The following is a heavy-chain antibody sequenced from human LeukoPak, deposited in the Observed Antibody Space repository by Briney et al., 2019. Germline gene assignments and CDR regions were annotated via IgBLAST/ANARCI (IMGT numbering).Heavy chain of an antibody. CDR2: IIPIFGTA. V-gene: IGHV1-69*05. J-gene: IGHJ4*02. CDR3: ARVSHQGDYYDHDY. CDR1: GGTFSSYA. D-gene: IGHD3-22*01. Sequence: ASVKVSCKASGGTFSSYAISWVRQAPGRGLEWMGRIIPIFGTANYAQKFQGRVTITTDESTSTAYMELSSLRSEDTAVYYCARVSHQGDYYDHDYWGQGTLVTVSS.